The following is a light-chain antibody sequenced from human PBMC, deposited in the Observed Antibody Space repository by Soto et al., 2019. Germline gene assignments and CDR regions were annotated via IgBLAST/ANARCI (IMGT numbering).Light chain of an antibody. CDR1: QSVGGN. CDR2: GAS. Sequence: TVLTQSPVTLSLPPGERATLSCRASQSVGGNVAWYQQQPGQATKLLISGASSRAPGIPDRFSGSGSGADFTLSISRLEPEDFALYYCQHYAAAPITFGQGTRLDI. J-gene: IGKJ5*01. V-gene: IGKV3-20*01. CDR3: QHYAAAPIT.